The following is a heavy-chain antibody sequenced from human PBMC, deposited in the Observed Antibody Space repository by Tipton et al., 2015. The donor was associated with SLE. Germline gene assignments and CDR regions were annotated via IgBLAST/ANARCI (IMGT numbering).Heavy chain of an antibody. CDR3: ASTTVTTSEIEVLYYYYGMDV. CDR1: GYSFTSYW. D-gene: IGHD4-17*01. J-gene: IGHJ6*02. CDR2: IDPSDSYT. V-gene: IGHV5-10-1*01. Sequence: VQLVQSGAEVKKPGESLRISCKGSGYSFTSYWISWVRQMPGKGLEWMGRIDPSDSYTNYSPSFQGHVTISADKSISTAYLQWSSLKASDTAMYYCASTTVTTSEIEVLYYYYGMDVWSRGTTVTVSS.